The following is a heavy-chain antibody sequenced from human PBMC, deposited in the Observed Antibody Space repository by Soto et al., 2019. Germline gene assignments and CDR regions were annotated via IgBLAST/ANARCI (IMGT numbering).Heavy chain of an antibody. Sequence: LRLSCAASGFTFSSYSMNWVRQAPGKGLEWVSSISSSSSYIYYADSVKGRFTISRDNAKNSLYLQMNSLRAEDTAVYYCASMTSAVDAFDIWGQGTMVTVSS. V-gene: IGHV3-21*01. CDR2: ISSSSSYI. CDR1: GFTFSSYS. J-gene: IGHJ3*02. CDR3: ASMTSAVDAFDI. D-gene: IGHD2-21*02.